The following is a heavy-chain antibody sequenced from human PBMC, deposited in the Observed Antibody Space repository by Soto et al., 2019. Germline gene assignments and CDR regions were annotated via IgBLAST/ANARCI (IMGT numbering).Heavy chain of an antibody. Sequence: SQNLSLTCAISGDSVSSNSAAWNWIRQSPSRGLEWLGRTYYRSKWYNDFAVSVKSRITINPDTSKNQFSLQLNSVTPEDTAVNYCARDLLPPNWDYFDYWGQGTLATVSS. D-gene: IGHD7-27*01. CDR1: GDSVSSNSAA. V-gene: IGHV6-1*01. CDR3: ARDLLPPNWDYFDY. J-gene: IGHJ4*02. CDR2: TYYRSKWYN.